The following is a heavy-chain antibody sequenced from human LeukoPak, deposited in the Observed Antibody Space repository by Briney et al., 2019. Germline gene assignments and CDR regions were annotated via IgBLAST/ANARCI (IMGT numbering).Heavy chain of an antibody. CDR3: ARAVGWIPNFDY. D-gene: IGHD5-18*01. J-gene: IGHJ4*02. CDR2: IYSGGNT. Sequence: GGSLRLSCAASGFTVSSNYMSWVRQAPGKGLEWVSVIYSGGNTYYANSVKGRFTISRDNSKNTLYLQMNSLRAEDTAVYYCARAVGWIPNFDYWGQGTLVTVSS. CDR1: GFTVSSNY. V-gene: IGHV3-66*01.